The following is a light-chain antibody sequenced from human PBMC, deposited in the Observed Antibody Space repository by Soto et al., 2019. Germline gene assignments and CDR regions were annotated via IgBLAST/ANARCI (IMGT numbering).Light chain of an antibody. Sequence: DIVMTQSPLSLPVTPGEPASISCRSSQSLLHSNGYNYLDWYLQKPGQSPQLLIYLGSNRASGVPDRFSGSGSGTEFTLKISRVEAEDVGVYYCMQALQTSRNFGGGTKVEIK. CDR1: QSLLHSNGYNY. V-gene: IGKV2-28*01. CDR3: MQALQTSRN. J-gene: IGKJ4*01. CDR2: LGS.